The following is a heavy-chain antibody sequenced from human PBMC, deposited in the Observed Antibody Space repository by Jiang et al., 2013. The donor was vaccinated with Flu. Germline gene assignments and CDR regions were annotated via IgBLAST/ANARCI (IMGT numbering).Heavy chain of an antibody. D-gene: IGHD3-9*01. CDR3: ARGSVLRYFDLDY. V-gene: IGHV7-4-1*02. CDR2: QHQHWEP. Sequence: NWVRQAPGQGLEWTGMDQHQHWEPTYAQGFTGRFVFSLDTSVSTAYLQISSLKAEDTAVYYCARGSVLRYFDLDYWGQGTLVTVSS. J-gene: IGHJ4*02.